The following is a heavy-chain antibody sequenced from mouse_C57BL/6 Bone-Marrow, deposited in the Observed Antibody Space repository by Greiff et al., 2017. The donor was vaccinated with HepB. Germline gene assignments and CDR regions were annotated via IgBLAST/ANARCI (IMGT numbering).Heavy chain of an antibody. CDR2: IDPETGGT. D-gene: IGHD2-2*01. CDR3: TRREGLWLRRGRAIDY. CDR1: GYTFTDYE. J-gene: IGHJ4*01. Sequence: QVQLQQPGAELVRPGASVTLSCKASGYTFTDYEMHWVKQTPVHGLEWIGAIDPETGGTAYNQKFKGKAILTADKSSSTAYMELCSLTSEDSSVYYGTRREGLWLRRGRAIDYWGQGTSVTVSS. V-gene: IGHV1-15*01.